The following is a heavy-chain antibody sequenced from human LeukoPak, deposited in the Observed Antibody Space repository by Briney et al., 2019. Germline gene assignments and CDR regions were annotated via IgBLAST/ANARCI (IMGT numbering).Heavy chain of an antibody. D-gene: IGHD3-3*01. CDR3: ARGTVLRFLEWSFDY. J-gene: IGHJ4*02. V-gene: IGHV1-8*03. Sequence: ASVKVSCKXSGYTFTSYDINWVRQATGQGLEWMGWMNPNSGNTGYSQKFQGRVTITRNTSISTAYMELSSLRSEDTAVYYCARGTVLRFLEWSFDYWGQGTLVTVSS. CDR1: GYTFTSYD. CDR2: MNPNSGNT.